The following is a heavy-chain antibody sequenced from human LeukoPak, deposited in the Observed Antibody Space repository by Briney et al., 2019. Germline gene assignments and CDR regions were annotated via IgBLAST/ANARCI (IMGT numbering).Heavy chain of an antibody. CDR3: ARLEWELLYFDY. V-gene: IGHV3-48*01. Sequence: GGSLRLSCAASGFTFSSYSMNRVRQAPGKGLEWVSYISSSSSTIYYADSVKGRFTISRDNSKNTLYLQLNSLRAEDTAVYYCARLEWELLYFDYWGQGALVTVSS. CDR1: GFTFSSYS. CDR2: ISSSSSTI. D-gene: IGHD1-26*01. J-gene: IGHJ4*02.